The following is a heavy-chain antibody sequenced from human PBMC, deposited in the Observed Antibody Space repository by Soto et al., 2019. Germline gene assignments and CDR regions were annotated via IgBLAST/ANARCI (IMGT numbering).Heavy chain of an antibody. Sequence: TGGSLRLSCAASGFTFSSYAMHWVRQAPGKGLEWVAVISYDGSNKYYADSVKGRFTISRDNSKNTLYLQMNSLRAEDTAVYYCASDLSSGWYYFDYWGQGTLVTVSS. CDR3: ASDLSSGWYYFDY. CDR2: ISYDGSNK. V-gene: IGHV3-30-3*01. D-gene: IGHD6-13*01. J-gene: IGHJ4*02. CDR1: GFTFSSYA.